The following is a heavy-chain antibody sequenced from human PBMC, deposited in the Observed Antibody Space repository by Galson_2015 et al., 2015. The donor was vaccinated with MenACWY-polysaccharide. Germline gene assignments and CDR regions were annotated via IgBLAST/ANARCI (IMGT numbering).Heavy chain of an antibody. CDR2: IYSGGST. CDR3: ARDTRRDGYSGDAFDI. D-gene: IGHD5-24*01. J-gene: IGHJ3*02. V-gene: IGHV3-53*01. Sequence: SLRLSCAVSGFTVSSNYMSWVRQAPGKGLEWVSVIYSGGSTYYADSVKGRFTISRDNSKNTLYLQMNSLRAEDTAVYYCARDTRRDGYSGDAFDIWGQGTMVTVSS. CDR1: GFTVSSNY.